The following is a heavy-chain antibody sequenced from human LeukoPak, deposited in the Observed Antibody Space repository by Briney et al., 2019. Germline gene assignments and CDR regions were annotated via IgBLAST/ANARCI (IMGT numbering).Heavy chain of an antibody. Sequence: SEALSLTCTVSGGSISSSSLYWDLIRQPPGKGLEWVGTVYYSGSTYYNPSLKSRVTISVDTSKNQFSLKLSSVTAADTAVYYSARNASSIGAGAFDIWGQGTMVTVSS. V-gene: IGHV4-39*01. D-gene: IGHD2-2*01. CDR1: GGSISSSSLY. CDR2: VYYSGST. CDR3: ARNASSIGAGAFDI. J-gene: IGHJ3*02.